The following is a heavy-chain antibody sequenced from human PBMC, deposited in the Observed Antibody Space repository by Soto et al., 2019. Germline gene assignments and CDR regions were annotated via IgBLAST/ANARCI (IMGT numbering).Heavy chain of an antibody. D-gene: IGHD3-22*01. V-gene: IGHV1-69*13. CDR1: GGTFSSYA. CDR3: ARDTYYYDSSGYYSVSRPFDY. Sequence: SVKVSCKDSGGTFSSYAISWVRQAPGQRLEWMGGIIPIFGTANYAQKFQGRVTITADESTSTAYMELSSLRSEDTAVYYCARDTYYYDSSGYYSVSRPFDYWGQGTLVTVSS. J-gene: IGHJ4*02. CDR2: IIPIFGTA.